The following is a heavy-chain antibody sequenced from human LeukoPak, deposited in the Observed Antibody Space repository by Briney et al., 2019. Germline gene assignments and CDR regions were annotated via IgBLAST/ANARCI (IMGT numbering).Heavy chain of an antibody. V-gene: IGHV3-53*01. J-gene: IGHJ6*02. CDR1: GFSVSSKY. CDR2: IYTVGST. CDR3: ASGYCSATSCYVPYYGMDV. D-gene: IGHD2-2*03. Sequence: GGSLRLSCAASGFSVSSKYMSWVRQAPGKGLEWVTFIYTVGSTYYADSVKGRFTISRDTSKNTLYLQMNSLRAEGTAVYFCASGYCSATSCYVPYYGMDVWGQGTTVTVSS.